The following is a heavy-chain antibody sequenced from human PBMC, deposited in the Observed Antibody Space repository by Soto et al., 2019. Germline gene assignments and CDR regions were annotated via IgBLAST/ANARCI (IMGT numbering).Heavy chain of an antibody. CDR2: IDTSSTKI. CDR1: GYTFSDYY. J-gene: IGHJ2*01. V-gene: IGHV3-11*01. Sequence: GGSLRPSCAASGYTFSDYYLSWIRQAPGKGQEKISYIDTSSTKIYYADSVRGRFTISRDNGKNSLYLEMNNFRVEDTAVFFCASVPHCNSIRCYSYFDLWGRGTLVTVSS. CDR3: ASVPHCNSIRCYSYFDL. D-gene: IGHD2-2*01.